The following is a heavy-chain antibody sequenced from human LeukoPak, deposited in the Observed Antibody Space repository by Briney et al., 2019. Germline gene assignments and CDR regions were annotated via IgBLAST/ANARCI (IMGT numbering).Heavy chain of an antibody. Sequence: PGGSLRLSCAASGFTFSSYWMSWVRQAPGKGLEWVASIKQDESEKYSMDSVKGRFTISRDNAKNSLYLQMSSLRVEDTAVYYCARDPVIPPLMYYYYYMDVWGKGTTVTVSS. CDR3: ARDPVIPPLMYYYYYMDV. CDR2: IKQDESEK. J-gene: IGHJ6*03. V-gene: IGHV3-7*01. D-gene: IGHD3-16*02. CDR1: GFTFSSYW.